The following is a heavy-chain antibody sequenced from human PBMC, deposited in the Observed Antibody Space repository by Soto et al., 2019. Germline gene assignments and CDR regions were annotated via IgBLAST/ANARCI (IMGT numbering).Heavy chain of an antibody. V-gene: IGHV1-2*04. CDR3: ARDHGGATMVRAFDI. J-gene: IGHJ3*02. Sequence: QVQLVQSGAEVKKPGASVKVSCKAPGYTFTGYYMHWVRQAPGQGLEWMGWINPNSGGTNYAQKFQGWVTMTRDTSISTAYMELSRLRSDDTAVYYCARDHGGATMVRAFDIWGQGTMVTVSS. CDR2: INPNSGGT. CDR1: GYTFTGYY. D-gene: IGHD3-10*01.